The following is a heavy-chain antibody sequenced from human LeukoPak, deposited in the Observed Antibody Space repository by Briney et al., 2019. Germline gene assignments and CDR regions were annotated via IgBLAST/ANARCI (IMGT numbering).Heavy chain of an antibody. J-gene: IGHJ6*03. CDR2: IYYSGST. D-gene: IGHD5-18*01. CDR1: GGSISSSSYY. CDR3: ARGTSDTAMNYYYYMDV. V-gene: IGHV4-39*01. Sequence: SETLSLTCTVSGGSISSSSYYWGWIRQPPGKGLEWIGSIYYSGSTYYNPSLKSRVTISVDTSKNQFSLKLSSVTAADTAVYYCARGTSDTAMNYYYYMDVWGKGTTVTISS.